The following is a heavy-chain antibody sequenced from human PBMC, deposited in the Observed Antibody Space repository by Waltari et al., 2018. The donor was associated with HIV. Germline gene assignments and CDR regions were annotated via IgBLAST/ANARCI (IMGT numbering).Heavy chain of an antibody. D-gene: IGHD3-16*01. V-gene: IGHV1-2*02. J-gene: IGHJ4*02. Sequence: VQVVQYGHVENKSGARVRDSCKASGYHFDGLYMHWVRQAPGQGPEGMRWISGYSGGREYAKKFQGRVTMPRDTSISTAYMELTSLTTEDTAVYFCARGLGSGGFGGVLWYWGQGTLVAVSS. CDR3: ARGLGSGGFGGVLWY. CDR1: GYHFDGLY. CDR2: ISGYSGGR.